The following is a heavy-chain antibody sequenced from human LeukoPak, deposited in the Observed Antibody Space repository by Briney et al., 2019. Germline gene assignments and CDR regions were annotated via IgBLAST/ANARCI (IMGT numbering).Heavy chain of an antibody. V-gene: IGHV3-30*18. J-gene: IGHJ4*02. CDR2: ISYDGSNK. Sequence: GGSLRLSCAASGFTFSSYGMHWVRQAPGKGLEWVAVISYDGSNKYYADSVKGRFTISRDNSKNTLYLQMNSLRAEDTAVYYCAKSHTMVRGDDLGYWGQGTLVTVSS. CDR3: AKSHTMVRGDDLGY. CDR1: GFTFSSYG. D-gene: IGHD3-10*01.